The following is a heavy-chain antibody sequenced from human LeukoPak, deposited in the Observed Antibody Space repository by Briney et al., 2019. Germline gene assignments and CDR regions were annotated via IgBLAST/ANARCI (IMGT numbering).Heavy chain of an antibody. V-gene: IGHV1-69*04. CDR3: ARFGGWGFDY. Sequence: SVKVSCKASGGTFSSYAISWVRQAPGQGLEWMGRIIPILGIANYAQKFQGRVTITADKSTSTAYMELSSLRSEDTAVYHCARFGGWGFDYWGQGTLVTVSS. CDR2: IIPILGIA. D-gene: IGHD6-19*01. J-gene: IGHJ4*02. CDR1: GGTFSSYA.